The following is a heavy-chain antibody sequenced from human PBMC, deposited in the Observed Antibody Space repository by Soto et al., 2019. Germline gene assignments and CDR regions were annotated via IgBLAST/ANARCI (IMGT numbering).Heavy chain of an antibody. CDR3: AKDRLAGNFDY. CDR2: ISNTGGGT. J-gene: IGHJ4*02. CDR1: GLTLNNYA. Sequence: EVQLLDSGGGLVQPGGSLGLPWAASGLTLNNYARNWVPQAPGMGLKWVATISNTGGGTYYADSVKGRFTISRDNSKNTLYLQMSSLRVEDTAVYYCAKDRLAGNFDYWGQGTQVTVSS. V-gene: IGHV3-23*01.